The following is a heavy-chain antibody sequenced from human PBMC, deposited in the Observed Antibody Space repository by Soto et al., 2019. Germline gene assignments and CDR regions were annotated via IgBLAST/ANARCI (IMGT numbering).Heavy chain of an antibody. Sequence: QVQLVQSGAEVKKPGPSVKVSCKASGGTFSRYAFSWVRQAPGQGLEWMGGIVPIYGTRGFAQKFQGRLTITADETTRTAYMELSSLRSEDTAVYYCARDLDYYGSGSHYYYGMGVWGQGTTVTVSS. CDR3: ARDLDYYGSGSHYYYGMGV. V-gene: IGHV1-69*01. D-gene: IGHD3-10*01. J-gene: IGHJ6*02. CDR1: GGTFSRYA. CDR2: IVPIYGTR.